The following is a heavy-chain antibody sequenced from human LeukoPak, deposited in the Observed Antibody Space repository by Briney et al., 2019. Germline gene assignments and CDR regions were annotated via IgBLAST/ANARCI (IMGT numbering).Heavy chain of an antibody. D-gene: IGHD5-12*01. Sequence: ASVKVSCKASGYCFVSYGMSWVRQAPGQGLEWMGWISAYNGKTNYPQKFQGRVTMTTDTSTNTGYMELRSLRFDDTAVYYCARVRDTGYDENDFWGQGTLVTVSS. CDR3: ARVRDTGYDENDF. CDR1: GYCFVSYG. CDR2: ISAYNGKT. J-gene: IGHJ4*02. V-gene: IGHV1-18*01.